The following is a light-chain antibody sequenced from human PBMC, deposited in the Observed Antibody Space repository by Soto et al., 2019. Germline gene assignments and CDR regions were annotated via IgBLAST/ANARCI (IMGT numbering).Light chain of an antibody. J-gene: IGKJ4*01. CDR3: QQSYSTLHT. CDR1: QSISSW. Sequence: DIQMTQSPSTLSASVGDRVTITCRASQSISSWLAWYQQKPGKAPKLLIYDASTLESGVPSRFSGSGSGTEFTLTITSLQPDDFATYYCQQSYSTLHTFGGGTKVEIK. V-gene: IGKV1-5*01. CDR2: DAS.